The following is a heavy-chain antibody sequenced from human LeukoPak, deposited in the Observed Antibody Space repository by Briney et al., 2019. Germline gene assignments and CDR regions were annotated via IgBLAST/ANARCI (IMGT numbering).Heavy chain of an antibody. D-gene: IGHD2-2*01. J-gene: IGHJ4*02. CDR1: GGSISSYY. CDR2: IYYSGST. CDR3: ARAGGGYQLPPGYFDY. Sequence: SETLSLTCTVSGGSISSYYWSWIRQPPGKGLEWIGYIYYSGSTYYNPSLKSRVTISVDTSKNQFSLKLSSVTAADTAVYYCARAGGGYQLPPGYFDYWGQGTLVTVSS. V-gene: IGHV4-59*01.